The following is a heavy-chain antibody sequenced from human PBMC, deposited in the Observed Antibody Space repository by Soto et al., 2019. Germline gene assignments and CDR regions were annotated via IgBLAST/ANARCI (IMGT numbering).Heavy chain of an antibody. CDR2: IWYDGSNK. J-gene: IGHJ4*02. D-gene: IGHD6-13*01. Sequence: PGGSLRLSCAASGFTFSSYGMHWVRQAPGKGLEWVAVIWYDGSNKYYADSVKGRFTISRDNSKNTLYLQMNSLRAEDTAAYYCARATNTSIAAYDWGQGTLVTVSS. CDR1: GFTFSSYG. V-gene: IGHV3-33*01. CDR3: ARATNTSIAAYD.